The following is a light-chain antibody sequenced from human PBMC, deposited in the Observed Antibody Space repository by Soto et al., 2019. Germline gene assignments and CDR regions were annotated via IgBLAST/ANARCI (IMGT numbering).Light chain of an antibody. Sequence: QSVLTQPASVSGSPGQSITISCTGTSSDIGTYNYVSWYQQHPGKAPKVMIYEVSNRPPGVSNRFSGSKSGNTASLTISGLQAEDEADYYCSSYTVTSVTLYVFGTGTKVTVL. J-gene: IGLJ1*01. V-gene: IGLV2-14*01. CDR1: SSDIGTYNY. CDR3: SSYTVTSVTLYV. CDR2: EVS.